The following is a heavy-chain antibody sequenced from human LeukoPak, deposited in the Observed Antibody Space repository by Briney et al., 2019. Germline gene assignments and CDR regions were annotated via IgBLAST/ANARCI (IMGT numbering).Heavy chain of an antibody. CDR3: ARDLQTGTTTWSDY. CDR2: ISAYNGNT. CDR1: GYTFTSYG. D-gene: IGHD1-7*01. J-gene: IGHJ4*02. Sequence: ASVKVSCTASGYTFTSYGISWVRQAPGQGLEWMGWISAYNGNTNYAQTLQGRVTMTTDTSTSTAYMELRSLRSEDTAVYYCARDLQTGTTTWSDYWGQGTLVTVSS. V-gene: IGHV1-18*01.